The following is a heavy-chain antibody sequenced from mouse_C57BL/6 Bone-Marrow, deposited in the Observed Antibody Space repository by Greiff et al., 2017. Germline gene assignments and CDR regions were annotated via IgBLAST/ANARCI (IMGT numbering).Heavy chain of an antibody. CDR1: GYTFTSYW. V-gene: IGHV1-72*01. CDR2: IDPSSGGT. Sequence: QVQLQQPGAELVKPGASVKLSCKASGYTFTSYWMHWVKQRPGRGLEWIGRIDPSSGGTKYNEKFKSKATLTVDTPSSTAYMQLSSLTSEDSAVYCCAREGYDGSSSYWYCDVWGTGTTVTVSS. CDR3: AREGYDGSSSYWYCDV. J-gene: IGHJ1*03. D-gene: IGHD1-1*01.